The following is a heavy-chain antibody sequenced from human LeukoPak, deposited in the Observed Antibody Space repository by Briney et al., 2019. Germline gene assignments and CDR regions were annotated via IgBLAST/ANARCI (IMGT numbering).Heavy chain of an antibody. CDR3: AGYGDYPY. CDR2: FGHSGTI. Sequence: PGGSLRLSCAASGFHFSAYDMHWVRQAPGEGLEWFAYFGHSGTIYYADSVRGRFTISRDNAKNSLHLQMNSLRADDTAVYYCAGYGDYPYWGQGTPVTVSS. D-gene: IGHD4-17*01. J-gene: IGHJ4*02. V-gene: IGHV3-69-1*01. CDR1: GFHFSAYD.